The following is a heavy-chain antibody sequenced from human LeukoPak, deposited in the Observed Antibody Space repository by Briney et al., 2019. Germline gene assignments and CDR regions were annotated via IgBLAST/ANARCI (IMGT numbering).Heavy chain of an antibody. V-gene: IGHV4-39*01. CDR2: IYYSGST. J-gene: IGHJ4*02. CDR3: ARQRDFWSEEDYFDY. CDR1: GGSISSSSYY. D-gene: IGHD3-3*01. Sequence: PSETLSLTCTASGGSISSSSYYWGWIRQPPGKGLEWIGSIYYSGSTYYNPSLKSRVTISVDTSKNQFSLKLSSVTAADTAVYYCARQRDFWSEEDYFDYWGQGTLVTVSS.